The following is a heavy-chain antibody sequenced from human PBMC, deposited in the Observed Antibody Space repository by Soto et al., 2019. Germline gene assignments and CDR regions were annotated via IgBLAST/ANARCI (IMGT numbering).Heavy chain of an antibody. CDR3: ARDVGPVSIFGEALSGYFDS. CDR2: MKEDGSER. Sequence: GGPLRLSCAVSCFSFGTYWMSWVREAPGKGQERLASMKEDGSERYYVDSVKGRFSISRDNAKDSQSLQMNSLRGEDTAFYYCARDVGPVSIFGEALSGYFDSWGQGTLVTVSS. CDR1: CFSFGTYW. J-gene: IGHJ4*02. V-gene: IGHV3-7*03. D-gene: IGHD3-3*01.